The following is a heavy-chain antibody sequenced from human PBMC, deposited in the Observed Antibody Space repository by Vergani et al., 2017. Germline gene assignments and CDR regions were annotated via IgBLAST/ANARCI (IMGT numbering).Heavy chain of an antibody. CDR1: GFTFSSYS. V-gene: IGHV3-21*01. J-gene: IGHJ1*01. CDR2: ISSSSSYI. D-gene: IGHD3-10*01. Sequence: EVQLVESGGGLVKPGGSLRLSCAASGFTFSSYSMNWVRQAPGKGLEWVSSISSSSSYIYYADSVKGRFTISRDNAKNSLYLQMNSLRAEDTAVYYWARDYSSGFGDRGYFQHWGQGTLVTVSS. CDR3: ARDYSSGFGDRGYFQH.